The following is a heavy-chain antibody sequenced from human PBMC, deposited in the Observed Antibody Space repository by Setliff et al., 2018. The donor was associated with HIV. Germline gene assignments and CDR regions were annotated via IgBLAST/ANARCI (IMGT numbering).Heavy chain of an antibody. CDR3: VQSSDSYYYFDY. CDR1: GGSISSSNYY. CDR2: IYYSGRT. Sequence: SETLSLTCTVSGGSISSSNYYWGWIRQPPGKGLEWIGSIYYSGRTYYNPSLKSRVIISLDTSKNQFSLKLSSVTAADTAVYYCVQSSDSYYYFDYWGQGALVTVSS. V-gene: IGHV4-39*07. J-gene: IGHJ4*02. D-gene: IGHD1-26*01.